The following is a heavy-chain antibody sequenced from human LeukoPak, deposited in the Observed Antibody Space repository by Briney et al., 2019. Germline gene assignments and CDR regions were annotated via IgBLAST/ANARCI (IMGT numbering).Heavy chain of an antibody. CDR1: GFTFSDYY. CDR3: ARDGHYYDSSGFMGY. D-gene: IGHD3-22*01. V-gene: IGHV3-11*04. Sequence: PGGSLRLSCAASGFTFSDYYMSWIRQAPGKGLEWVSYISSSGSTRYYADSVKDRFTISRDNAKNSLYLQMNSLRAEDTAVYYCARDGHYYDSSGFMGYWGQGTLVTASS. J-gene: IGHJ4*02. CDR2: ISSSGSTR.